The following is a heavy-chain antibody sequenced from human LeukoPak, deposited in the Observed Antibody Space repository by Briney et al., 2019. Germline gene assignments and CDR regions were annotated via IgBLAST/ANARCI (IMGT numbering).Heavy chain of an antibody. CDR3: ARQQRIRHCSEGVCTEGYYFDY. CDR2: LSRGGSTT. CDR1: GVSFNDYY. Sequence: PSETLSLTCAVSGVSFNDYYWSWVRQTPGKGLEWVSGLSRGGSTTNYADSVKGRFTISRDKSQNSVFLQLNSLRPEDTAVYYCARQQRIRHCSEGVCTEGYYFDYWGQGTLVTVSS. V-gene: IGHV3-11*01. J-gene: IGHJ4*02. D-gene: IGHD2-15*01.